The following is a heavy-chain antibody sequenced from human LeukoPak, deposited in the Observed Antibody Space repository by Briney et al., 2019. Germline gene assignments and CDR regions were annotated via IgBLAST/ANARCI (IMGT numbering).Heavy chain of an antibody. CDR2: IYYSGST. V-gene: IGHV4-59*01. Sequence: SETLSLTCTVSGGSISSYYWSWIRQPPGKGLEWIVYIYYSGSTNYNPSLKSRVTISVDTSKNQFSLKLRSVTAADTAVYYCVTGGSPYSYYYYMDVWGKGTTVTVSS. CDR3: VTGGSPYSYYYYMDV. D-gene: IGHD5-12*01. CDR1: GGSISSYY. J-gene: IGHJ6*03.